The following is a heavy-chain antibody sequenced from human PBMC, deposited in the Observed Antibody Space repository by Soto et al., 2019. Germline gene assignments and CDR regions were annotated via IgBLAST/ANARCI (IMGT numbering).Heavy chain of an antibody. V-gene: IGHV4-30-4*01. D-gene: IGHD2-2*03. CDR1: GGSISSGDYY. Sequence: PSETLSLTCTVSGGSISSGDYYWSWIRQPPWKGLEWIGYIYYSGSTYYNPSLTSRVTISVDTSKNQFSLKLSSVTAADTAVYYCAREFGYCSSTSCLRGAPNWFDPWGEGXLVTV. CDR3: AREFGYCSSTSCLRGAPNWFDP. J-gene: IGHJ5*02. CDR2: IYYSGST.